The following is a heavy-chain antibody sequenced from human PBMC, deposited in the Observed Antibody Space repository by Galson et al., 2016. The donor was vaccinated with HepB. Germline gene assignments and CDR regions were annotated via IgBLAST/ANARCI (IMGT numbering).Heavy chain of an antibody. V-gene: IGHV1-2*04. CDR2: INPNSGGT. CDR3: ARDNKHWFDP. Sequence: YYWTWIRQAPGRGPEWMGWINPNSGGTNYAQKFQGWVTMTRDTSISTAYMELSRLRSDDTAVYYCARDNKHWFDPGGQGTLVTVSS. J-gene: IGHJ5*02. D-gene: IGHD2/OR15-2a*01. CDR1: YY.